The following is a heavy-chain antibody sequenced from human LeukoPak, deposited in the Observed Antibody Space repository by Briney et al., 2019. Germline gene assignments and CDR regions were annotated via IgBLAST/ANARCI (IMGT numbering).Heavy chain of an antibody. Sequence: GGSLRLSCAASGFTFSSYSMNWVRQAPGKGLEWVSSISSSSSYIYYADSVKGRFTISRGNAKNSLYLQMNSLRAEDTAVYYCARARVGATTGFEYWGQGTLVTVSS. D-gene: IGHD1-26*01. CDR2: ISSSSSYI. J-gene: IGHJ4*02. V-gene: IGHV3-21*01. CDR1: GFTFSSYS. CDR3: ARARVGATTGFEY.